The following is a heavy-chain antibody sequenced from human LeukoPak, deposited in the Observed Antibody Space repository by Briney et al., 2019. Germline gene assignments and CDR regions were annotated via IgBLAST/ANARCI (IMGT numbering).Heavy chain of an antibody. Sequence: GGSLRLSCAASGFTFSSYAMSWVRQAPGKGLEWVSAISGSGGSTYYADSVKGRFTISRDNSKNTLYLQMNSLRAEDTAVYYCAKVYYYDSSGYYSPFDYWGQGTLDTVSS. V-gene: IGHV3-23*01. D-gene: IGHD3-22*01. CDR1: GFTFSSYA. CDR2: ISGSGGST. CDR3: AKVYYYDSSGYYSPFDY. J-gene: IGHJ4*02.